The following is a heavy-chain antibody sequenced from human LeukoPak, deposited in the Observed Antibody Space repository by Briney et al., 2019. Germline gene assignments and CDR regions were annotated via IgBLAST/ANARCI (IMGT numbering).Heavy chain of an antibody. Sequence: GGSLRLSCAGSGFSFNDYDMNWVRQAPGKGLEWVSYISRSGSYTYYTDSVKGRFTVSRDNAKNSLFLQMDGLRAEDTAVYYCSRPLSFGELFRLDYWGQGVLVTVSS. CDR2: ISRSGSYT. J-gene: IGHJ4*02. V-gene: IGHV3-48*03. CDR3: SRPLSFGELFRLDY. CDR1: GFSFNDYD. D-gene: IGHD3-10*01.